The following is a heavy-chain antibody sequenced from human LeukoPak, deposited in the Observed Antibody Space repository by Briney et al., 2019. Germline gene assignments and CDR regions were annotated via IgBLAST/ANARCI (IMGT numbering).Heavy chain of an antibody. D-gene: IGHD3-16*02. CDR2: ISSSGSTI. J-gene: IGHJ4*02. V-gene: IGHV3-11*01. CDR3: ARDYQSNYFDF. CDR1: GFTFSDYY. Sequence: PGGSLRLSCAASGFTFSDYYMSWIRQAPGKGLEWVSYISSSGSTIYFADSVKGRFTISRDNAKNSLYLQMNSLRAEDTAVHYCARDYQSNYFDFWGQGTLVTVSS.